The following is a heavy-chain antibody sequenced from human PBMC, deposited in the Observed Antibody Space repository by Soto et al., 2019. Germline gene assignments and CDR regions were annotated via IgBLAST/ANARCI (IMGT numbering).Heavy chain of an antibody. CDR2: IYYSGST. J-gene: IGHJ4*02. Sequence: SETLSLTCTVSGGSISSSSYYWGWIRQPPGKGLEWIGSIYYSGSTYYNPSLKSRVTISVDTSKNQFSLKLSSVTAADTAVYYCARQRRSIAARSLFHDYWGQRTLVTVSS. CDR1: GGSISSSSYY. CDR3: ARQRRSIAARSLFHDY. V-gene: IGHV4-39*01. D-gene: IGHD6-6*01.